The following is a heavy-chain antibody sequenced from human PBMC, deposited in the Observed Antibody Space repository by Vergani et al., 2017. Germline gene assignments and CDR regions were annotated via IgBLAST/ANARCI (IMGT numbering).Heavy chain of an antibody. CDR1: GGSISGYY. D-gene: IGHD2-15*01. J-gene: IGHJ4*02. CDR2: INHSGST. Sequence: QVQLQESGPGLVKPSETLSLTCTVSGGSISGYYWSWIRQPPGKGLEWIGEINHSGSTNYNPSLKSRVTISVDTSKNQFSLKLSSVTAADTAVYYCARLRVVVAATLWGQGTLVTVSS. CDR3: ARLRVVVAATL. V-gene: IGHV4-34*10.